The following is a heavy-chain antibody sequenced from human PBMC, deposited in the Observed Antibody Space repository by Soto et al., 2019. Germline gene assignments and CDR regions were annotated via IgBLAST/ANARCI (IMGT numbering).Heavy chain of an antibody. V-gene: IGHV1-8*01. Sequence: ASVKVSCKASGYTFTSYDINWVRQATGQGLEWMGWMNPNSGNAGYAQKFQGRVTMTRNTSISTAYMELSSLRSEDTAVYYCAREGSSPTYYYYYGMDVWGQGTTVTVSS. CDR1: GYTFTSYD. D-gene: IGHD6-6*01. CDR3: AREGSSPTYYYYYGMDV. CDR2: MNPNSGNA. J-gene: IGHJ6*02.